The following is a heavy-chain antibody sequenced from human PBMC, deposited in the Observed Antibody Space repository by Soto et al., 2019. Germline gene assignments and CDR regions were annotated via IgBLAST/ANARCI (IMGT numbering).Heavy chain of an antibody. D-gene: IGHD3-22*01. J-gene: IGHJ4*02. CDR1: GGTFSSYA. V-gene: IGHV1-69*13. CDR3: ARGQEGVVVGIDPKRGPNYYFDY. Sequence: GASVKVSCKASGGTFSSYAISWVRQAPGQGLEWMGGIIPIFGTANYAQKFQGRVTITADESTSTAYMELSSLRSEDTAVYYCARGQEGVVVGIDPKRGPNYYFDYWGQGTLVTVSS. CDR2: IIPIFGTA.